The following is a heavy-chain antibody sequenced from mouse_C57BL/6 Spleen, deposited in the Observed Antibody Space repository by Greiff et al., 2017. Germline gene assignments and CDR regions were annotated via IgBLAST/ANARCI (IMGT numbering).Heavy chain of an antibody. CDR3: ARLTTVVDYAMDY. CDR2: ISSGGSYT. Sequence: EVKLMESGGDLVKPGGSLKLSCAASGFTFSSYAMSWVRQTPDKRLEWVATISSGGSYTYYPDSVKGRFTIARDNAKNPLYLQMSSLKSEDTAMYYCARLTTVVDYAMDYWGQGTSVTVSS. V-gene: IGHV5-6*01. D-gene: IGHD1-1*01. CDR1: GFTFSSYA. J-gene: IGHJ4*01.